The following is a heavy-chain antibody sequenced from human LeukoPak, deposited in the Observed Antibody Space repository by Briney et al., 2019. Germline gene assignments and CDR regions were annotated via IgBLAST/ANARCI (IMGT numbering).Heavy chain of an antibody. CDR2: MHHTGNT. D-gene: IGHD4-17*01. V-gene: IGHV4-38-2*01. CDR3: ARAKSVYGDYPKNFDY. J-gene: IGHJ4*02. Sequence: SETLSLTCAVSNYSINSEYYWGWIRQSPGKGLEWIGSMHHTGNTYYNPSLKSRVTISTDTSKNQFSLKLSSVTAADTAVYYCARAKSVYGDYPKNFDYWGQGTLVTVSS. CDR1: NYSINSEYY.